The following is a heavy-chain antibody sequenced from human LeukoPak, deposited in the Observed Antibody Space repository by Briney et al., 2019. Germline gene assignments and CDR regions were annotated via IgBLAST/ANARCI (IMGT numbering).Heavy chain of an antibody. CDR3: TRHYDSGDYNYRMDV. V-gene: IGHV3-73*01. J-gene: IGHJ6*02. Sequence: GGSLRLSCAASGFTFSGCAIHWVRQASGKGLEWIGRIRSKTNNYATIYGASVKDTVTFSRDDSKNTAYLQINSLKAEDTALYYCTRHYDSGDYNYRMDVWGQGTSVTVSS. CDR1: GFTFSGCA. D-gene: IGHD3-3*01. CDR2: IRSKTNNYAT.